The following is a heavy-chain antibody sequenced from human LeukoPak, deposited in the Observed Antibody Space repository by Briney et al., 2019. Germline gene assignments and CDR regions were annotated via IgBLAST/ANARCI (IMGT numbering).Heavy chain of an antibody. V-gene: IGHV1-2*02. CDR2: INPNSGGT. D-gene: IGHD3-22*01. CDR1: GYTFTGYY. Sequence: ASVKVSFKASGYTFTGYYMHWVRQAPGQGLEWMGWINPNSGGTNYAQKFQGRVTMTRDTSISTAYMELSRLRSDDTAVYYCARAGRYYDSSGYYLYYYYDMDVWGQGTTVTVSS. J-gene: IGHJ6*02. CDR3: ARAGRYYDSSGYYLYYYYDMDV.